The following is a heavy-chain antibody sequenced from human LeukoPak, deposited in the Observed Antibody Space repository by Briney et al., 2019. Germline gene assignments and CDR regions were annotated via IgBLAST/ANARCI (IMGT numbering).Heavy chain of an antibody. V-gene: IGHV4-59*01. D-gene: IGHD6-19*01. CDR2: IYYSGST. Sequence: SETLSLTCTVSGVSISSYYWSWIRQPPGKGLEWIGYIYYSGSTNYNPSLKSRVTISVDTSKNQFSLKLSSVTAADTAVYYCARLWYSSGWDPYFDYWGQGTLVTVSS. CDR3: ARLWYSSGWDPYFDY. J-gene: IGHJ4*02. CDR1: GVSISSYY.